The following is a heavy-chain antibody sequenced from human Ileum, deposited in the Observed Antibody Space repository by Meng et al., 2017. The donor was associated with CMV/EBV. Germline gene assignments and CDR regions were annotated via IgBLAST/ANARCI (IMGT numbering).Heavy chain of an antibody. CDR3: ARDQPGEGADY. CDR2: INTNTGNP. J-gene: IGHJ4*02. CDR1: GYHFTRYV. Sequence: SCKASGYHFTRYVMTWVRQAPGQGLEWIGWINTNTGNPLYAQGFTGRFVFSLDTSVSTAYLQISSLKAEDTAVYYCARDQPGEGADYWGQGTLVTVSS. V-gene: IGHV7-4-1*02. D-gene: IGHD7-27*01.